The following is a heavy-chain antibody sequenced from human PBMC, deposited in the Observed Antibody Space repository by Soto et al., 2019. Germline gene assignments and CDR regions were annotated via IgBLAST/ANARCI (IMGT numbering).Heavy chain of an antibody. CDR2: VSHDGRNT. CDR3: AKGGRQWLVTSDFNY. J-gene: IGHJ4*02. D-gene: IGHD6-19*01. Sequence: VQLVESGGGVVQPGRSLRLSCAASGFTFSDYAMHXVXQXXGKGLEWVAVVSHDGRNTHYADSVKGRFTISRDSSKNXXXXXMTXXRXXDTAVYYCAKGGRQWLVTSDFNYWGQGALVTVSS. V-gene: IGHV3-30*18. CDR1: GFTFSDYA.